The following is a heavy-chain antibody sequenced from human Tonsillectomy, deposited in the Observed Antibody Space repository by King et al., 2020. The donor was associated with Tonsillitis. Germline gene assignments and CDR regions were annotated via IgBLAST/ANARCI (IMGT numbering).Heavy chain of an antibody. CDR3: ARDSGDYYESIVFRCHYSDY. CDR2: IIPILGTP. Sequence: VQLVQSGAEVKKPGSSVKVSCKASGGAFSSHAITWVRQAPGQRLEWMGGIIPILGTPVYEKRFQGRLTISADASTTKAYMELSTLRSEYTAGYYCARDSGDYYESIVFRCHYSDYWGQGTLLSVSS. CDR1: GGAFSSHA. V-gene: IGHV1-69*01. D-gene: IGHD3-22*01. J-gene: IGHJ4*02.